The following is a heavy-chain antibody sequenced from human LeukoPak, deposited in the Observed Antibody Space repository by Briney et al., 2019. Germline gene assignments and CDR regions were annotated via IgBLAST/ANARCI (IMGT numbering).Heavy chain of an antibody. CDR3: AKGRGWEASYYYYYMDV. J-gene: IGHJ6*03. CDR2: IRYDGSNK. Sequence: PGGSLRLSCATSGFSFSSYAMSWVRQAPGKGLEWVAFIRYDGSNKYYTDSVKGRFTISRDNSKNTLYLQMNSLTAEDTAVYYCAKGRGWEASYYYYYMDVWGKGTTVTISS. D-gene: IGHD1-26*01. CDR1: GFSFSSYA. V-gene: IGHV3-30*02.